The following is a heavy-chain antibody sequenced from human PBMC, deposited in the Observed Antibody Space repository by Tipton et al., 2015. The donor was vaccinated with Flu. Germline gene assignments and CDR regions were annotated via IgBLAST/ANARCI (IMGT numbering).Heavy chain of an antibody. CDR3: AREYHYGDYDY. J-gene: IGHJ4*02. D-gene: IGHD4-17*01. V-gene: IGHV3-11*04. CDR2: ISGSGSTI. CDR1: GFTFNDYY. Sequence: QVQLVQSGGGLVKPGGSLRLTCAASGFTFNDYYISWIRQAPGKGLEWVSYISGSGSTIYYADSVRGRFTISRDNGKNSLYLQMNSLRAEDTAVYYCAREYHYGDYDYWGQGTLVTVSS.